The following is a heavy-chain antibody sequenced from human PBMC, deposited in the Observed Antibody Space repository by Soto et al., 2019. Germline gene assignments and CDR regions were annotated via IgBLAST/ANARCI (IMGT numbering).Heavy chain of an antibody. CDR3: AHHPYYGLGSYSFDY. CDR2: IYWDDDK. D-gene: IGHD3-10*01. Sequence: QITLKESGPALVRPTQTLTLTCTFSGFSLTTSGVGVGWIRQPPGKALEWLAVIYWDDDKRYSSSLKSTLIITKDTSKNQVVLTMTNMDPVDTATYYCAHHPYYGLGSYSFDYWGQGTLVTVSS. J-gene: IGHJ4*02. V-gene: IGHV2-5*02. CDR1: GFSLTTSGVG.